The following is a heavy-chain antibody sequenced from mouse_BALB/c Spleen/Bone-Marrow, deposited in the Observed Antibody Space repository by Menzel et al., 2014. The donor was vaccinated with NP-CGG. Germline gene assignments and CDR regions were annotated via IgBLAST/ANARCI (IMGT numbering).Heavy chain of an antibody. D-gene: IGHD1-1*01. CDR2: INPDSSTI. CDR1: GFDFSRYW. J-gene: IGHJ1*01. CDR3: ARLNYYGNLFV. Sequence: EVQLQQSGGGLVQPGGSLKLSCAASGFDFSRYWMSWVRQAPGKGLDWIGEINPDSSTINYTPSLKDKFIISRDNAKNTLYLQMSKVRSEDTALYYCARLNYYGNLFVWGAGTTVTVSS. V-gene: IGHV4-1*02.